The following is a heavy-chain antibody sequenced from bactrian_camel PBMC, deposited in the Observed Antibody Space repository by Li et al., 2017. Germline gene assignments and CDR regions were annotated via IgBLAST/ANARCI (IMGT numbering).Heavy chain of an antibody. D-gene: IGHD5*01. CDR3: AAVRVWVGNRGQEYKY. Sequence: DVQLVESGGGSVEAGGSLRLSCSISGRTYNDHCVAWFRQTPGKDREGVASICRNDGSTEYADFVKGRFTISRDNAKNSLYLEMNSLKPEDTAMYYCAAVRVWVGNRGQEYKYWGRGTQVTVS. CDR2: ICRNDGST. CDR1: GRTYNDHC. J-gene: IGHJ4*01. V-gene: IGHV3S66*01.